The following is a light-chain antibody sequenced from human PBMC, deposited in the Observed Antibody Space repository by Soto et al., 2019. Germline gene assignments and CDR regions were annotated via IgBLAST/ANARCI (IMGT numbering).Light chain of an antibody. Sequence: IHLTQAPSFLSASILYRVTITFLASQGINSYLAWYQQKPGKAPQLLIYAASTLQSGVPSRFSGSGSGTEFTLTISSLQPEDFAAYYCQQVKSFPLSFGGGTKVDIK. CDR2: AAS. J-gene: IGKJ4*01. V-gene: IGKV1-9*01. CDR3: QQVKSFPLS. CDR1: QGINSY.